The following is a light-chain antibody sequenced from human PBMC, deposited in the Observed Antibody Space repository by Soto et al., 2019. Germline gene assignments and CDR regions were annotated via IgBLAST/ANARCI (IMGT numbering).Light chain of an antibody. CDR2: GIS. CDR1: QTVTNSF. Sequence: ENVLTQSPGTLSLSPGERATLSCRASQTVTNSFFAWYQQKPGQAPRLLIYGISSRATGIPDRFSGSGSGTDFTLTISRLEPEDFVVYYCQQYSTLLHTFGQGTKLEVK. CDR3: QQYSTLLHT. V-gene: IGKV3-20*01. J-gene: IGKJ2*01.